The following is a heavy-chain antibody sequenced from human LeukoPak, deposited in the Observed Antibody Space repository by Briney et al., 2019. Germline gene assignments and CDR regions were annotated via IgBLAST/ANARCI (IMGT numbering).Heavy chain of an antibody. V-gene: IGHV1-46*01. CDR3: ARPTSGNKGGYNWRFDY. Sequence: GASVKVSCTASGYTFTSYYMHWVRQAPGQGLEWMGIINPSGGSTSYAQKFQGRVTMTRDMSTSTVYMELSSLRAEDTAVYYCARPTSGNKGGYNWRFDYWGQGTLVTVSS. D-gene: IGHD5-24*01. CDR2: INPSGGST. J-gene: IGHJ4*02. CDR1: GYTFTSYY.